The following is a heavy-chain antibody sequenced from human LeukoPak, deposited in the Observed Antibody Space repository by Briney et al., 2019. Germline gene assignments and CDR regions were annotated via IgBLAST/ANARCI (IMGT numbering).Heavy chain of an antibody. J-gene: IGHJ4*02. CDR2: ISSSSSYT. D-gene: IGHD3-10*01. CDR3: ARDSRFEWYGWRREYYFDY. Sequence: PGGSLRLSCAASGFIFSDYYMSWIRQAPGKGLEWVSYISSSSSYTNYADSVKGRFTISRDNAKNSLYLQMNSLRAEDTAVYYCARDSRFEWYGWRREYYFDYWGQGTLVTVSS. CDR1: GFIFSDYY. V-gene: IGHV3-11*05.